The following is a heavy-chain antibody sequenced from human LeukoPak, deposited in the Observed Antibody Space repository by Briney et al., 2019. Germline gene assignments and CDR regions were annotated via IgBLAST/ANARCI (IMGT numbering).Heavy chain of an antibody. CDR2: ISRSATTI. J-gene: IGHJ4*02. CDR3: ARSLDTAMVLSPSYFDS. Sequence: GGSLRLSCEVSGFSFSSYEMNWVRQAPGKGLEWVSYISRSATTISYADSVEGRFTISRDNAKNSLYLQMNSLRTEDTAVYYCARSLDTAMVLSPSYFDSWGQGTLVTVSS. D-gene: IGHD5-18*01. V-gene: IGHV3-48*03. CDR1: GFSFSSYE.